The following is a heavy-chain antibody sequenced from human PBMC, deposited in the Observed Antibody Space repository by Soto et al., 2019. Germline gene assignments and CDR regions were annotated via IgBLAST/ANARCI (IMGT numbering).Heavy chain of an antibody. Sequence: QLQLQESGSGLVKPSQTLSLTCAVSGGSISSGGYSWSWIRQPPGKGLEWSGYIYHSGSTYYNPSLKRRVTMSVDRAKNQFSLKVSSVTAADTAVNYCAMTPFPWGQGTLVTVSS. CDR3: AMTPFP. CDR2: IYHSGST. J-gene: IGHJ5*02. V-gene: IGHV4-30-2*01. D-gene: IGHD2-15*01. CDR1: GGSISSGGYS.